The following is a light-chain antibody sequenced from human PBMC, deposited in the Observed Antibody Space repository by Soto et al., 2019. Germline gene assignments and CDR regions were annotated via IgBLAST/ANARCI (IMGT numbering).Light chain of an antibody. Sequence: DIQMTQSPSSLSASVGDRVTITCRASQGISNYLAWYQQKPGKVPKLLIYAASTLQSGVPSRFSGSGSVADFTLNISSLQPEDVATYYCQKYNSALTFGQGTKVEIK. CDR3: QKYNSALT. J-gene: IGKJ1*01. CDR2: AAS. V-gene: IGKV1-27*01. CDR1: QGISNY.